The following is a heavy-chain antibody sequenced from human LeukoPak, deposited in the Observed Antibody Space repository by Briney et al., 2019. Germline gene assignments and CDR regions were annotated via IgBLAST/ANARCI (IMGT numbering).Heavy chain of an antibody. Sequence: PGGSLRLSCAASGFTFSSYAMHWVRQAPGKGLEWVAVISYDGSNKYYADSVKGRFTISRDNSKNTLYLQMNSLRAEDTAVYYCARGRKYDFWSGYQPGRYDAFDIWGQGTMV. J-gene: IGHJ3*02. D-gene: IGHD3-3*01. CDR3: ARGRKYDFWSGYQPGRYDAFDI. CDR1: GFTFSSYA. V-gene: IGHV3-30-3*01. CDR2: ISYDGSNK.